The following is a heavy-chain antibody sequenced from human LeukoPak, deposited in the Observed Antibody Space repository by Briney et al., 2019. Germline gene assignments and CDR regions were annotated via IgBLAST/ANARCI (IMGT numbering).Heavy chain of an antibody. Sequence: ASVKVSCKASGCTFSGYYIHWVRQAPGQGLEWMGWIIPNSGATNYAQNFQGRVTMTRDTSISTAYMELSRLRSDDTAVYYCARDRQLRYCTNGVCYSPRYYYYYMDVWGKGTTVTVSS. CDR1: GCTFSGYY. CDR3: ARDRQLRYCTNGVCYSPRYYYYYMDV. J-gene: IGHJ6*03. V-gene: IGHV1-2*02. CDR2: IIPNSGAT. D-gene: IGHD2-8*01.